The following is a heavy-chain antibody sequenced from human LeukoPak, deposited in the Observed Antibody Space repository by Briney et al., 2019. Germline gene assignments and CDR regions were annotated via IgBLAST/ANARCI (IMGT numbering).Heavy chain of an antibody. CDR3: ARDRTAGYYYDDPDAFDI. D-gene: IGHD3-22*01. J-gene: IGHJ3*02. CDR2: ISSSSSTI. Sequence: PGGSLRLSCAASGFTFSSYSMNWVRQAPGKGLEWVSYISSSSSTIYYADSVKGRFTISRDNAKNSLYLQMNSLRAEDTAVYYCARDRTAGYYYDDPDAFDIWGQGTMVTVSS. V-gene: IGHV3-48*04. CDR1: GFTFSSYS.